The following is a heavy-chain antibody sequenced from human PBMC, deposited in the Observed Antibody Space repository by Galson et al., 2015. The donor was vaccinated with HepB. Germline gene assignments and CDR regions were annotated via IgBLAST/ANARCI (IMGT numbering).Heavy chain of an antibody. CDR2: VSHDGSYK. J-gene: IGHJ4*02. Sequence: VSHDGSYKSYAESVKGRFTSFRDNSKGTLYLQMNSLRPEDTAVYDCAKDPAGRFVVNYRGYYFDDWGQGTLVTVSS. CDR3: AKDPAGRFVVNYRGYYFDD. V-gene: IGHV3-30*18. D-gene: IGHD1-7*01.